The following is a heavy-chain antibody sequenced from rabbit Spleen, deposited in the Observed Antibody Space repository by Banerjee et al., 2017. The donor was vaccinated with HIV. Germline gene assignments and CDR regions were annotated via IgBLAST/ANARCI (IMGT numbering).Heavy chain of an antibody. J-gene: IGHJ6*01. CDR3: ARDTGTSFSSYGMDL. D-gene: IGHD7-1*01. Sequence: QSLEESGGGLVKPGGTLTLTCTVSGVSFSFNSYMCWVRQAPGKGLEWIACIDIGSSGFTYFASWAKGRFTISKASSTTVTLQMTTLTAVDTATYFCARDTGTSFSSYGMDLWGQGTLVTVS. CDR2: IDIGSSGFT. CDR1: GVSFSFNSY. V-gene: IGHV1S40*01.